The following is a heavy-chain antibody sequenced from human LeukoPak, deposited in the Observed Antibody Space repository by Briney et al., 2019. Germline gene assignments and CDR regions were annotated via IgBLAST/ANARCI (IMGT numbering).Heavy chain of an antibody. Sequence: GGSLRLSCAASGFTFSSYEMNWVRQAPGKGLEWVSYISSSGSTIYYADSVKGRFTISRDNAKNSLYLQMNSLTAEDAAMYYCTNWFDPWGQGTLVIVSS. CDR3: TNWFDP. V-gene: IGHV3-48*03. J-gene: IGHJ5*02. CDR1: GFTFSSYE. CDR2: ISSSGSTI.